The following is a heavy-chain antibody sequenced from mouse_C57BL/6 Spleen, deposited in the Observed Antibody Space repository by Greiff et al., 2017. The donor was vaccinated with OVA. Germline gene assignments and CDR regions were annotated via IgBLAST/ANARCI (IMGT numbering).Heavy chain of an antibody. V-gene: IGHV1-80*01. CDR3: ARKEAYYSNYLWFAY. Sequence: VVESGASVKISCKASGYAFSSYWMNWVKQRPGKGLEWIGQIYPGDGDTNYNGKFKGKATLTADKSSSTAYMQLSSLTSEDSAVYFCARKEAYYSNYLWFAYWGQGTLVTVSA. J-gene: IGHJ3*01. D-gene: IGHD2-5*01. CDR1: GYAFSSYW. CDR2: IYPGDGDT.